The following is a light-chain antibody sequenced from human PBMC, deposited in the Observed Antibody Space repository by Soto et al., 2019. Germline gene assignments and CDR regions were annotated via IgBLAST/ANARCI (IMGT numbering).Light chain of an antibody. Sequence: DIQMTQSPSTLSASVGDRVTITCRASQNIRSWLAWYQQKPGKAPELLIYSASGLESGVPSRFSGSGSGTEFPLTLGSLQPDDFATYYCQEYNGNSGLTFGGGTKVEIK. CDR2: SAS. CDR1: QNIRSW. CDR3: QEYNGNSGLT. V-gene: IGKV1-5*03. J-gene: IGKJ4*01.